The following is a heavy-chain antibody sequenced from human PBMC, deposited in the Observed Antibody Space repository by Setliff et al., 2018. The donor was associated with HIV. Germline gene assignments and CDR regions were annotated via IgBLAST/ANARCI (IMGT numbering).Heavy chain of an antibody. Sequence: GASVKVSCKASGYTFTSYKMHWVRQAPGQGLEWMGIINPSDGSRRYAQKFQDRLTMTRDTTTTTVYMELSSLRSEDTAVYHCARDNTVWSCDHWGQGTLVTSPQ. D-gene: IGHD2-8*02. V-gene: IGHV1-46*01. CDR1: GYTFTSYK. J-gene: IGHJ4*02. CDR2: INPSDGSR. CDR3: ARDNTVWSCDH.